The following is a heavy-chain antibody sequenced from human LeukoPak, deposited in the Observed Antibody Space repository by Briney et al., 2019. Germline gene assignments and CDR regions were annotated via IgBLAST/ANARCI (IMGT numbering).Heavy chain of an antibody. V-gene: IGHV4-34*01. CDR2: INHSGST. CDR3: ARKRADFWSGYYVRYYFDY. Sequence: PSETLSLTCDVYGGSVSGYSWSWIRQPPGMGLEWIGEINHSGSTNYNPSLKSRVTISVDTSKNQFSLKLSSVTAADTAVYYCARKRADFWSGYYVRYYFDYWGQGTLVTVSS. D-gene: IGHD3-3*01. J-gene: IGHJ4*02. CDR1: GGSVSGYS.